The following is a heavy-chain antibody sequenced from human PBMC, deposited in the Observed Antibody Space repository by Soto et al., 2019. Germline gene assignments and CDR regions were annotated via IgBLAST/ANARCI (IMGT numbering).Heavy chain of an antibody. CDR1: EGTFNSYA. D-gene: IGHD6-13*01. Sequence: SVKVSCKASEGTFNSYAIAWGRQAPGQGLEWMGGIIPYYNTLNYAQKFQDRVTVTADDSTNTVYMELSSLRSDDTAVYFCASGASRWYPYFFDSWAQGTLVTVSS. CDR3: ASGASRWYPYFFDS. J-gene: IGHJ4*02. CDR2: IIPYYNTL. V-gene: IGHV1-69*13.